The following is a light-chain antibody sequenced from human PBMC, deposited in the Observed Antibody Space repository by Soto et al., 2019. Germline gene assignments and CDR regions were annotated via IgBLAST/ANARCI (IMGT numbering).Light chain of an antibody. CDR3: QKFKDWPFT. J-gene: IGKJ2*01. Sequence: EVVMTQSPGTLSVSPGERATLSCRASQSVTTNLAWYQQKPGQPPRLLIYGGSTRANGIPARFSGSGSGTDFTLTISSVQSEDSAVDYCQKFKDWPFTFGQGTKLEIK. V-gene: IGKV3-15*01. CDR2: GGS. CDR1: QSVTTN.